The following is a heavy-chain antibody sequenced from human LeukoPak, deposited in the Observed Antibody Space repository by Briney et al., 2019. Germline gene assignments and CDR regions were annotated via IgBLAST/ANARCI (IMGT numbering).Heavy chain of an antibody. CDR2: INHSGST. J-gene: IGHJ4*02. CDR3: ASAITMVRAFDY. CDR1: GGSFSGYY. Sequence: SETLSLTCAVYGGSFSGYYWSWIRQPPGKGLEWIGEINHSGSTNYNPSLKGRVTISVDTSKNQLSLKLSSVTAADTAVYYCASAITMVRAFDYWGQGTLVTVSS. V-gene: IGHV4-34*01. D-gene: IGHD3-10*01.